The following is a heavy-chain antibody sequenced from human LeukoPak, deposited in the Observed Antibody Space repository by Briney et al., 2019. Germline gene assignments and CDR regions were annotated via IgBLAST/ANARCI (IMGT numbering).Heavy chain of an antibody. Sequence: PGGSLRLSCAASGFTFSSYGMHWVRQAPGKGLEWVAVISYDGSNKYYADSVKGRFTISRDNSKNTLYLQMNSLRAEDTAVYYCVKGPNYYDSSGYSFWGQGTLVTVSS. V-gene: IGHV3-30*18. CDR2: ISYDGSNK. D-gene: IGHD3-22*01. CDR1: GFTFSSYG. CDR3: VKGPNYYDSSGYSF. J-gene: IGHJ4*02.